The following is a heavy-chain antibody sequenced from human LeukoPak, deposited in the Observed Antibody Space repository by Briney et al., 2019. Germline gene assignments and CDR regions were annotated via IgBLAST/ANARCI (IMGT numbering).Heavy chain of an antibody. V-gene: IGHV3-21*01. Sequence: PGGSLRLSCAASGVTFTSYSMNWVRQAPGKGLEWVSSICSSSGEIYYAGSVKGRFTISRDNAKNSLYLQMNSLRAEDTAVYYCASPAGYSFGFDYWGQGTLVTVSS. CDR1: GVTFTSYS. CDR3: ASPAGYSFGFDY. D-gene: IGHD5-18*01. J-gene: IGHJ4*02. CDR2: ICSSSGEI.